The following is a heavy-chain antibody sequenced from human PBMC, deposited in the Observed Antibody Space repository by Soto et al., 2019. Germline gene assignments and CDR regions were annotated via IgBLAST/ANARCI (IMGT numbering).Heavy chain of an antibody. J-gene: IGHJ4*02. D-gene: IGHD3-10*01. CDR2: ISAYNGDT. Sequence: QVQLVQSGADVKKPGASVKVSCKASGYTFTSYGISWVRQAPGXGLXXXGWISAYNGDTNYAQKLQDRXTMTTDTXXXXXXXXXXXXXXXXXXXXXXXXXXXXXXXXXTFGGYWGQGTLVTVSS. CDR3: XXXXXXXXXXXTFGGY. V-gene: IGHV1-18*01. CDR1: GYTFTSYG.